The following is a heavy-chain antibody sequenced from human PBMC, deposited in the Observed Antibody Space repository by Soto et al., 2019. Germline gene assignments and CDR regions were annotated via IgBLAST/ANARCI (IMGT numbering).Heavy chain of an antibody. CDR1: GGTFSSYA. Sequence: QVQLVQSGAEVKKPGSSVKVSCKASGGTFSSYAISWVRQAPGQGLEWMGGIIPIFGTAEYAQKFQGRVTITADESTSTDFMEVSSLRSEDTGVYNCASNGDSYSYYGMAVWGQGTTVTVSS. V-gene: IGHV1-69*12. CDR2: IIPIFGTA. CDR3: ASNGDSYSYYGMAV. D-gene: IGHD2-8*01. J-gene: IGHJ6*02.